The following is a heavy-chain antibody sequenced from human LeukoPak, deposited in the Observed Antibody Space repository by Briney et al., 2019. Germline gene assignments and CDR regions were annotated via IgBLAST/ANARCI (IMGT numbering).Heavy chain of an antibody. CDR3: VRDVWGDRDGFFAY. D-gene: IGHD5-24*01. CDR1: GFTFSSYW. J-gene: IGHJ4*02. V-gene: IGHV3-74*01. Sequence: WGSLRLSCAASGFTFSSYWMHWVRQGPGKGRVWVSRINTDGRSTSYPDSVKGRFTISRDNAKNTLYLQMNSLRAEDTAVYYCVRDVWGDRDGFFAYWGQGTLVTVSS. CDR2: INTDGRST.